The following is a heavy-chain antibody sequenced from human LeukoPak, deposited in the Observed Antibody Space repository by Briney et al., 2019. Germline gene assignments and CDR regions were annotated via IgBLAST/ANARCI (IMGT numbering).Heavy chain of an antibody. J-gene: IGHJ6*03. CDR2: IYYSGST. CDR1: GGSISSGGYY. CDR3: ARHYGDYGPAPHYYYYYMDV. Sequence: SQTLSLTCTVSGGSISSGGYYWSWIRQHPGKGLEWIGYIYYSGSTYYNPFLKSRFTISVDTSKNQFSLKLSSVTAADTAVYYCARHYGDYGPAPHYYYYYMDVWGKGTTVTVSS. D-gene: IGHD4-17*01. V-gene: IGHV4-31*03.